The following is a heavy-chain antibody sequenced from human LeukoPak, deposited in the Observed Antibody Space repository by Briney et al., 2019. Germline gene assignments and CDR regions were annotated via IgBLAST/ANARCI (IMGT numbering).Heavy chain of an antibody. CDR1: GFTFGTYG. Sequence: GGSLRLSCAASGFTFGTYGMSWVRQGPGKGLEWVSAISSSGATMYYSDSVKGRFTISGDNSRNTLYLQINSLRAEDTAVYYCAKDSGETDFYNYFYMDVWGKGTTVTVSS. J-gene: IGHJ6*03. V-gene: IGHV3-23*01. CDR3: AKDSGETDFYNYFYMDV. D-gene: IGHD2/OR15-2a*01. CDR2: ISSSGATM.